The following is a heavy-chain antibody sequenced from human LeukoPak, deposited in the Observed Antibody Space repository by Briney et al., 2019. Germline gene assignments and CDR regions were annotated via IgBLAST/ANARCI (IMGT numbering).Heavy chain of an antibody. J-gene: IGHJ6*02. CDR1: GFTFSSYA. CDR3: ASISVNFGVVFGMDV. V-gene: IGHV3-7*01. CDR2: IKQDGSQK. Sequence: PGGSLRLSCAASGFTFSSYAMSWVRQAPGKGLEWVANIKQDGSQKYYVDSVKGRFTISRDNAKNSLYLQMTSLRAEDTAVYYCASISVNFGVVFGMDVWGQGTTVTVSS. D-gene: IGHD3-3*01.